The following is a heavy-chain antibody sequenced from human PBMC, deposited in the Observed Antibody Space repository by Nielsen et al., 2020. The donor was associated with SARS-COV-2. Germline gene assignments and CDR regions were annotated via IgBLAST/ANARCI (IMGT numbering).Heavy chain of an antibody. J-gene: IGHJ4*02. CDR1: GGSISSSSYY. CDR2: IYYSGST. V-gene: IGHV4-39*07. CDR3: ARDGLRFLEWLPLVDY. D-gene: IGHD3-3*01. Sequence: GSLRLSCTVSGGSISSSSYYWGWIRQPPGKGLEWIGSIYYSGSTYYNPSLKSRVTISVDTSKNQFSLKLSSVTAADTAVYYCARDGLRFLEWLPLVDYWGQGTLVTVSS.